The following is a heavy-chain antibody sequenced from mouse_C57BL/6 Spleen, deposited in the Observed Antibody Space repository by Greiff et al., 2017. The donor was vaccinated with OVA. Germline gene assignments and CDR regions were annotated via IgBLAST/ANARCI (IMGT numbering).Heavy chain of an antibody. CDR2: INPSNGGT. CDR1: GYTFTSYW. CDR3: ARPRSSYGYPMDY. D-gene: IGHD1-1*01. V-gene: IGHV1-53*01. J-gene: IGHJ4*01. Sequence: VQLQQPGTELVKPGASVKLSCKASGYTFTSYWMHWVKQSPGQGLEWIGNINPSNGGTNYNEKFKSKATLTVDKSSSTAYMQLSSLTSEDSAVYDCARPRSSYGYPMDYWGQGTSVTVSS.